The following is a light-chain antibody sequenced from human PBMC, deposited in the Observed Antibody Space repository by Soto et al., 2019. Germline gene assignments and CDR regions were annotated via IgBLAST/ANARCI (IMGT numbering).Light chain of an antibody. CDR2: GAT. Sequence: EIVLTQSPGALSLSPGERATLSCWASESVGDYLAWYQQKPGQAPRLLIYGATKRTSGTPDRFSGTGSETAFTLAISRLEPVDFAVYYCQQYVTSPAITFGQGTRLEIK. J-gene: IGKJ5*01. CDR3: QQYVTSPAIT. CDR1: ESVGDY. V-gene: IGKV3-20*01.